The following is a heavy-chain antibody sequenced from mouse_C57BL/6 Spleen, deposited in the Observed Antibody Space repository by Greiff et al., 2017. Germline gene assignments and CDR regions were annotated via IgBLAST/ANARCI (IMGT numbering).Heavy chain of an antibody. CDR3: TREGKTAQACFDY. Sequence: QVQLKQSGAELVRPGASVTLSCKASGYTFTDYEMHWVKQTPVHGLEWIGAIDPETGGTAYNQKFKGKAILTADKSSSTAYMELRSLTLEDSAVYYCTREGKTAQACFDYWGKGTTLKVPS. CDR1: GYTFTDYE. J-gene: IGHJ2*01. CDR2: IDPETGGT. D-gene: IGHD3-2*02. V-gene: IGHV1-15*01.